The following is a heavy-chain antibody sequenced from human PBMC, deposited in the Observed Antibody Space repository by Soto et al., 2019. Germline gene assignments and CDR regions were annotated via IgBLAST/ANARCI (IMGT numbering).Heavy chain of an antibody. J-gene: IGHJ5*02. D-gene: IGHD3-3*01. CDR2: INPNSGGT. V-gene: IGHV1-2*02. CDR3: ASSLYDFWSGYPFDP. Sequence: VASVKVSCKASGYTFTGDYMHWVRQAPGQGLEWMGWINPNSGGTNYAQKFQGRVTMTRDTSISTAYMELSRLRSDDTAVYYCASSLYDFWSGYPFDPWGQGTLVTVSS. CDR1: GYTFTGDY.